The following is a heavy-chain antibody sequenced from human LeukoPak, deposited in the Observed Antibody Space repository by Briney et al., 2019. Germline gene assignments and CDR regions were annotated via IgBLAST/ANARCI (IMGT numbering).Heavy chain of an antibody. Sequence: GGSLRLSCAASGFTVSSNYMSWVCQAPGKGLEWVSVIYSGGSTYYADSVKGRFTISRDNSKNTLYLQMNSLSAAATAVYYCARGYSSGWYGCPFDYWGHGTRVTVSS. J-gene: IGHJ4*01. CDR3: ARGYSSGWYGCPFDY. D-gene: IGHD6-19*01. CDR1: GFTVSSNY. V-gene: IGHV3-53*01. CDR2: IYSGGST.